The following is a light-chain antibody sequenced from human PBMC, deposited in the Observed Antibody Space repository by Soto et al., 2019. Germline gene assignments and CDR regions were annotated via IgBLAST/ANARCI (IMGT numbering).Light chain of an antibody. CDR1: QGISNW. V-gene: IGKV1D-12*01. CDR2: AAS. CDR3: QQRSNWPPVFT. J-gene: IGKJ3*01. Sequence: DIQMTQSPSSVSASVGDRVTITCRASQGISNWLAWYQQKPGEAPKLLISAASSLQSGVPSRFSGSGSGTDFTLTINSLQPEDFAVYYCQQRSNWPPVFTFGPGTKVDIK.